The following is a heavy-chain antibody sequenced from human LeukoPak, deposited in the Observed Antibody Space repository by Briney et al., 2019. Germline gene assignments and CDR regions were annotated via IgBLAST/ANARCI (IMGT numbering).Heavy chain of an antibody. CDR1: GGSFSGYY. J-gene: IGHJ4*02. CDR3: ARCRRRLVLDY. Sequence: SETLSLTCAVYGGSFSGYYWSWIRQPPGKGLGWIGEINHSGSTNYNPSLKSRVTISVDTSKNQFSLKLSSVTAADTAVYYCARCRRRLVLDYWGQGTLVTVSS. V-gene: IGHV4-34*01. CDR2: INHSGST. D-gene: IGHD6-19*01.